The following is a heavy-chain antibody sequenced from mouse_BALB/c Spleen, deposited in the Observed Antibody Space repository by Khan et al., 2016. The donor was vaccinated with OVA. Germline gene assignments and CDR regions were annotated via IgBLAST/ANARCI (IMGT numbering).Heavy chain of an antibody. D-gene: IGHD2-3*01. V-gene: IGHV3-2*02. CDR1: GYSITSDYA. Sequence: VQLEESGPGLVKPSQSLSLTCTVTGYSITSDYAWNWIRQFPGNTLEWMGYISYSGSTNYNPSLKSRISITRDTSKYQFILQLNSVTTEDTATYYCARDGSRYNYAMDYWGQGTSVTVSS. CDR2: ISYSGST. J-gene: IGHJ4*01. CDR3: ARDGSRYNYAMDY.